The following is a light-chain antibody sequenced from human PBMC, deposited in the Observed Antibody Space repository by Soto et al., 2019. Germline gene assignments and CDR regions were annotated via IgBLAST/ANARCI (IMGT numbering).Light chain of an antibody. Sequence: DIQMTQSPSTLSASVGDRVTITCRASQTISSWLAWYQQKPGKAPKLLIYAASTLQSGVPSRFSGSGSGTEFTLTIISLQPDDFATYYCQQYNSFSPETFGQGTKVDIK. CDR3: QQYNSFSPET. CDR1: QTISSW. CDR2: AAS. V-gene: IGKV1-5*01. J-gene: IGKJ1*01.